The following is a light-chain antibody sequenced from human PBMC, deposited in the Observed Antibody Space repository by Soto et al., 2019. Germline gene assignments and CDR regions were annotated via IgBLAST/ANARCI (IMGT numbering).Light chain of an antibody. CDR3: QQSYSSRWT. J-gene: IGKJ1*01. CDR1: QSISIY. CDR2: AAS. V-gene: IGKV1-39*01. Sequence: DIQMTQSPSSLSASVVDRVTITFLASQSISIYLNWYQQKPGKVPNLLIYAASSLQSGVPSRFSGSGSGTEFTLTISNLQLEDFATYYCQQSYSSRWTFGQGTKVDIK.